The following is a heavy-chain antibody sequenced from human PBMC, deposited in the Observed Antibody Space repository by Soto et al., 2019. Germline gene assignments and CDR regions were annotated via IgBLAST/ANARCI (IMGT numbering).Heavy chain of an antibody. CDR3: AKAGGLGTVAVDY. D-gene: IGHD6-19*01. V-gene: IGHV4-30-2*01. Sequence: SETLSLTCTVSGGSISSYSWSWIRQPPGKGLEWIGYIYHSGSTYYNPSLKSRVTISVDRSKNQFSLKLSSVTAADTAVYYCAKAGGLGTVAVDYWGQGTLVTVSS. CDR2: IYHSGST. CDR1: GGSISSYS. J-gene: IGHJ4*02.